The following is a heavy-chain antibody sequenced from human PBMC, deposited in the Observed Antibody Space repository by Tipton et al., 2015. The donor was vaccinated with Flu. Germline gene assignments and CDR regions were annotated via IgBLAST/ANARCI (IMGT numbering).Heavy chain of an antibody. CDR2: INPNSGGT. J-gene: IGHJ4*02. V-gene: IGHV1-2*02. CDR1: GYIFSDHY. D-gene: IGHD3-22*01. CDR3: ARSHYYDRLGALCYFDY. Sequence: QSGAEVKKPGASVKVSCKASGYIFSDHYIHWVRQAPGQGLEWMGWINPNSGGTKYAQKFQGRVTMTRDTSISTAYMELSRLRSDDTAVYYCARSHYYDRLGALCYFDYWGQGTLVTVSS.